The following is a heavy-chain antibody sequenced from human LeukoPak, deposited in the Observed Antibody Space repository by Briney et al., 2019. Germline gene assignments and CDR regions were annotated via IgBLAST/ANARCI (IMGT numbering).Heavy chain of an antibody. CDR1: GGTFSSYA. J-gene: IGHJ6*02. Sequence: ASVKVSCKASGGTFSSYAISWVRQAPGQGLEWMGGIIPIFGTANYAQKFQGRVTITADESTSTAYMELSRLRSDDTAVYYCARAGHVSCSGGSCLTSRGWPRSLYGMDVWGQGTTVTVSS. CDR2: IIPIFGTA. CDR3: ARAGHVSCSGGSCLTSRGWPRSLYGMDV. V-gene: IGHV1-69*13. D-gene: IGHD2-15*01.